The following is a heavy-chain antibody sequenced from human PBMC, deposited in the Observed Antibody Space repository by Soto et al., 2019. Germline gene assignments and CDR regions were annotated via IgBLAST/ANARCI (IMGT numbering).Heavy chain of an antibody. V-gene: IGHV3-49*04. D-gene: IGHD2-8*01. CDR2: IEGKAYGGTT. J-gene: IGHJ4*02. CDR1: GFTFGDST. Sequence: GGSLRLSCTASGFTFGDSTMNWVRQAPGKGLEWVGFIEGKAYGGTTEYAASVKGRFTTSRDDSKSIAYLQMNSLKTEDTAVYYCTAGKLYPSLDFDYWGQGTLVTVSS. CDR3: TAGKLYPSLDFDY.